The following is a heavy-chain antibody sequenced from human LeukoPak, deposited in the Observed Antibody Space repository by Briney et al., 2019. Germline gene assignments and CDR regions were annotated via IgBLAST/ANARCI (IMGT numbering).Heavy chain of an antibody. CDR2: IRSKRNNYAT. V-gene: IGHV3-73*01. CDR1: WFTFSGSV. J-gene: IGHJ3*02. D-gene: IGHD6-13*01. Sequence: GGSLKLFCAASWFTFSGSVMQWARLAAGKGLEWVGSIRSKRNNYATAYAASVKGRFTISRDDSKNTVYLHMDSLKTEDTALYYCSRLEDSSPIEVALDIWGQGTVVTVSS. CDR3: SRLEDSSPIEVALDI.